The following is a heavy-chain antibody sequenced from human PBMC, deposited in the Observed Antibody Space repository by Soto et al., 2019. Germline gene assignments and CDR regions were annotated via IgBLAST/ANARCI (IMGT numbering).Heavy chain of an antibody. Sequence: EVQLVESGGGLVQPGRSLRLSCAASGFTFDDYAMHWVRQAPGKGLEWVSGISWNSGSIGYADSVKGRFTISRDNAKNSLYLQMNRLRAEDTALYYCAKDGGITMVRGVITPLGAFDIWGQGTMVTVSS. D-gene: IGHD3-10*01. CDR2: ISWNSGSI. CDR3: AKDGGITMVRGVITPLGAFDI. J-gene: IGHJ3*02. CDR1: GFTFDDYA. V-gene: IGHV3-9*01.